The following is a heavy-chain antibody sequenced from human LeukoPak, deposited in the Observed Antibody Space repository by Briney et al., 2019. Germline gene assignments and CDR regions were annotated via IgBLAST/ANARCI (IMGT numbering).Heavy chain of an antibody. CDR3: ARMSGYVWGSYRYTPDY. V-gene: IGHV3-30-3*01. CDR2: ISYDGSNK. Sequence: GGSLRLSCAASGFTFSSYAMHWVRQAPGKGLEWVAVISYDGSNKYYADSAKGRFTISRDNSKNTLYLQMNSLRAEDTAVYYCARMSGYVWGSYRYTPDYWGQGTLVTVSS. CDR1: GFTFSSYA. D-gene: IGHD3-16*02. J-gene: IGHJ4*02.